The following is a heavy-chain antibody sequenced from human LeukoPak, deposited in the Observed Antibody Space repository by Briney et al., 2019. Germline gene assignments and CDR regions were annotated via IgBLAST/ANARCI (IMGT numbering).Heavy chain of an antibody. CDR3: ARGRYGWLPFDY. V-gene: IGHV4-39*07. J-gene: IGHJ4*02. CDR1: GGSISSSSYY. Sequence: SETLSLTCSVSGGSISSSSYYWGWIRQPPGKGLEWIGNIFYSGSTYYNPSLKSRVTISVDTSKNQFSLNLSSVTAADTAVYYCARGRYGWLPFDYWGQGTLVTVSS. CDR2: IFYSGST. D-gene: IGHD3-16*01.